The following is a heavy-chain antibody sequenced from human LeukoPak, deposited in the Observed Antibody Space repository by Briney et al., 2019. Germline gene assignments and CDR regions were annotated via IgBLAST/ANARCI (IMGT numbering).Heavy chain of an antibody. CDR2: ISGSGGST. CDR3: TTIFTVTTLALDF. Sequence: GGSLRLSCAASGFTFSNYAMSWVRQAPGKGLEWVSAISGSGGSTYYADSVKGRFTISRDNSKNTLYLQMNSLKTEDTAVYYCTTIFTVTTLALDFWGQGTMVTVSS. J-gene: IGHJ3*01. CDR1: GFTFSNYA. D-gene: IGHD4-17*01. V-gene: IGHV3-23*01.